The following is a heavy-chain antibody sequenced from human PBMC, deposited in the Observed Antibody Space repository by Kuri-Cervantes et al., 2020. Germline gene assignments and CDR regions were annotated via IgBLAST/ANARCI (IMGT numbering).Heavy chain of an antibody. CDR2: INPSGGST. CDR1: GYTFTSYY. Sequence: ASVKVSCKASGYTFTSYYMHWVRQAPGRGLEWMGIINPSGGSTSYAQKFQGRVTMTRDTSTSTVYMELSSLRSEDTAVYYCARERWALLFDFWGQGTLVTVSS. D-gene: IGHD4-23*01. V-gene: IGHV1-46*01. CDR3: ARERWALLFDF. J-gene: IGHJ4*02.